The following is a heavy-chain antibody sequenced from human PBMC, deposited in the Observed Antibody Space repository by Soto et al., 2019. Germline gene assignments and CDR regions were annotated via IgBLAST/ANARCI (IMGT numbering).Heavy chain of an antibody. V-gene: IGHV1-2*06. J-gene: IGHJ5*02. CDR3: ANLPPTPDWFDH. D-gene: IGHD2-15*01. Sequence: XSVNVSYKASVYSFTCYFIHWLRHAPGQGLEWMGRINPNSGATNYARKFQDRVTMTRDTSINTAYMELSSLRSDDTAIYYCANLPPTPDWFDHWGQGPLVTVSS. CDR1: VYSFTCYF. CDR2: INPNSGAT.